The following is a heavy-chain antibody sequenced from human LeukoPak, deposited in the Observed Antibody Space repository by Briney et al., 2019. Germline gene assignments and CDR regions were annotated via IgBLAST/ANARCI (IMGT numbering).Heavy chain of an antibody. J-gene: IGHJ4*02. CDR2: IKQDGSDK. CDR3: ARGGLQQKEF. V-gene: IGHV3-7*01. Sequence: GGSLRLSCAASGFTFSNYWMTWVRQSPGKGLEWVANIKQDGSDKYYVDSVKGRFTISRDNAKNSLYLQMSSLRAEDTAVYYCARGGLQQKEFWGQGTLVTVSS. CDR1: GFTFSNYW. D-gene: IGHD2-15*01.